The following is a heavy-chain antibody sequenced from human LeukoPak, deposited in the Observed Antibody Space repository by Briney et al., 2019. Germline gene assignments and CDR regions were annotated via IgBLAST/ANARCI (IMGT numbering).Heavy chain of an antibody. CDR3: ARQLLGSGELDY. V-gene: IGHV4-34*01. CDR1: GGSFSGYY. D-gene: IGHD3-10*01. CDR2: INHSRST. Sequence: SETLSLTCAVYGGSFSGYYWSWIRQPPGKGLEWIGEINHSRSTNYNPSLKSRVTISVDTSKNQFSLNLSSVTAADTAVYYCARQLLGSGELDYWGQGTLVTVSS. J-gene: IGHJ4*02.